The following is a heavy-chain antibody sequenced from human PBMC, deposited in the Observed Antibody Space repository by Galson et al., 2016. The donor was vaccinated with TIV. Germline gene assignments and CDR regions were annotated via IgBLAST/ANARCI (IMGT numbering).Heavy chain of an antibody. J-gene: IGHJ3*01. D-gene: IGHD5-12*01. CDR2: IHFTGRT. V-gene: IGHV4-31*03. CDR3: SRVYYGDYDNYDAFDF. Sequence: TLSLTCSVSGVSISSGFSYWNWVRQSPGQGLEWIGYIHFTGRTYYNPSFQSRVSISVDTSKSQFSLNLRSVTAADTAVYFCSRVYYGDYDNYDAFDFWGRGTMVTISS. CDR1: GVSISSGFSY.